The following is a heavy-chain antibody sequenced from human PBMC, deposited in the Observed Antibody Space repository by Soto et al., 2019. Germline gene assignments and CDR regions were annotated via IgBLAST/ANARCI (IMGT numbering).Heavy chain of an antibody. CDR1: GGTFNTYA. J-gene: IGHJ4*02. CDR3: AREVQVHTPAFVY. D-gene: IGHD3-10*01. CDR2: ISPMFGAA. Sequence: QVQLVQSGAEMQKPGSSVKVSCHSSGGTFNTYAMNWVRQAPGQGPEWMGDISPMFGAANYAPKFQGRVTITADESTGTSYMQLSSLTSEETALYFCAREVQVHTPAFVYWGQGTLVTVSS. V-gene: IGHV1-69*19.